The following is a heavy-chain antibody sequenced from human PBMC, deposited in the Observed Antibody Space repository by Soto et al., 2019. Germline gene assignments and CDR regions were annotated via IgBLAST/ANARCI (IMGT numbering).Heavy chain of an antibody. Sequence: LRLSCAASGFTVSSNYMSWVRQAPGKGLEWVSVIYSGGSTYYADSVKGRFTISRDNSKNTLYLQMNSLRAEDTAVYYCARGRSGGWYYFDYWGQGTLVTVSS. CDR1: GFTVSSNY. J-gene: IGHJ4*02. CDR2: IYSGGST. V-gene: IGHV3-53*01. D-gene: IGHD6-19*01. CDR3: ARGRSGGWYYFDY.